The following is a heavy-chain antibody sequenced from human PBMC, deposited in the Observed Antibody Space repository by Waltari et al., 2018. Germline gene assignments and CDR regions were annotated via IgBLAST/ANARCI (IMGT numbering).Heavy chain of an antibody. CDR1: GYTFTGYY. Sequence: QVQLVQSGAEVKKPGASVKVSCKASGYTFTGYYMHWVRQAPGQGLEWMGRINPNRGGTNYAQKFQGRVTMTRDTSISTAYMELSRLRSDDTAVYYCARDFPENWNYGYWGQGTLVTVSS. CDR2: INPNRGGT. D-gene: IGHD1-7*01. J-gene: IGHJ4*02. CDR3: ARDFPENWNYGY. V-gene: IGHV1-2*06.